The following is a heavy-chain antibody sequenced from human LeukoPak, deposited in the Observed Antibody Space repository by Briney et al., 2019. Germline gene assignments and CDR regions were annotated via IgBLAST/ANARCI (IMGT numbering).Heavy chain of an antibody. Sequence: GGSLRLSCAASGFTVSSNYMSWVRQAPGKGLEWVSVIYSGGSTYYADSVKGRFTISRDNSKNTLYLQMNSLRAEDTAVYYCARDLPYYDFWSGLGYMDVWGKGTTVTVSS. D-gene: IGHD3-3*01. CDR3: ARDLPYYDFWSGLGYMDV. J-gene: IGHJ6*03. V-gene: IGHV3-66*02. CDR1: GFTVSSNY. CDR2: IYSGGST.